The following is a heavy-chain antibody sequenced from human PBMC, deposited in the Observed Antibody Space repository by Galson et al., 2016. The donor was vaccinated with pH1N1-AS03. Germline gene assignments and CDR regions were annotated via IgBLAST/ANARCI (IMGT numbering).Heavy chain of an antibody. Sequence: SETLSLTCRVSGGSTSNYFWTWIRQPPGKGLEWMGDFDYSGTAKYNPSLKSRVIISADASTKEVYLSLHSVTAADTAIYYCARHRVELSLGGLDSWGPGTLVTVSS. CDR1: GGSTSNYF. CDR2: FDYSGTA. J-gene: IGHJ4*02. CDR3: ARHRVELSLGGLDS. V-gene: IGHV4-59*08. D-gene: IGHD3-16*01.